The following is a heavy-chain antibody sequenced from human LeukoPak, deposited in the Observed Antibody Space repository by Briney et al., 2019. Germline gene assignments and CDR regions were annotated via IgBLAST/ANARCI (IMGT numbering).Heavy chain of an antibody. V-gene: IGHV3-21*01. J-gene: IGHJ3*02. CDR3: ARGGTDTESYGPNDAFDI. D-gene: IGHD5-18*01. CDR2: ISSSSSYI. Sequence: GGSLRLSCVASGLIVSNHWMSWVRQAPGKGLEWVSSISSSSSYIYYADSVKGRFTISRDNAKNSLYLQMNSLRAEDTAVYYCARGGTDTESYGPNDAFDIWGQGTMVTVSS. CDR1: GLIVSNHW.